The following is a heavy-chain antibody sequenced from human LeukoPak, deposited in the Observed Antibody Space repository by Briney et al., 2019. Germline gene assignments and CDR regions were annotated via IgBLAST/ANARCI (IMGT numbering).Heavy chain of an antibody. V-gene: IGHV3-7*01. CDR1: GFSFSSNW. CDR3: ARLGLEVGGPNWFDP. D-gene: IGHD1-1*01. Sequence: PGGSLRLSCAAPGFSFSSNWMGWVRQAPGKGLEWVAHIKRDGSQKYYLDSVKGRFTISRDNAKNSLYLQMNSLSVEDTAVYYCARLGLEVGGPNWFDPWGQGTLVTVS. CDR2: IKRDGSQK. J-gene: IGHJ5*02.